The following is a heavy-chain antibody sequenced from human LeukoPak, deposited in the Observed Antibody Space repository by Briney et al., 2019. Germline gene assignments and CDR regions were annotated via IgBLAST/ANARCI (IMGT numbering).Heavy chain of an antibody. V-gene: IGHV3-23*01. CDR3: AKGPIVLRIGYFDY. D-gene: IGHD4/OR15-4a*01. CDR2: ISGSGGST. CDR1: GFTFSSYG. J-gene: IGHJ4*02. Sequence: GGSLRLSCAASGFTFSSYGMSWVRQAPGKGLEWVSAISGSGGSTYYADSVKGRFTISRDNSKNTLYLQMNSLRAEDTAVYYCAKGPIVLRIGYFDYWGQGTLVTVSS.